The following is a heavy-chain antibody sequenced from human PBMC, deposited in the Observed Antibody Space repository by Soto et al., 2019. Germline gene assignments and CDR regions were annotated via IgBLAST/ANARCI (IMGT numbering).Heavy chain of an antibody. CDR1: GDSISRFY. Sequence: SETLSLTCTVSGDSISRFYWSWIRQSPGKGLEWIGYVYYSGSTNYSPALKTRANISVDRSKNQFYLNLSSVTAADTAVDYCGGGKSGPKYPIYYAFGGQESLVPFPS. CDR3: GGGKSGPKYPIYYAF. D-gene: IGHD3-10*01. J-gene: IGHJ4*02. V-gene: IGHV4-59*01. CDR2: VYYSGST.